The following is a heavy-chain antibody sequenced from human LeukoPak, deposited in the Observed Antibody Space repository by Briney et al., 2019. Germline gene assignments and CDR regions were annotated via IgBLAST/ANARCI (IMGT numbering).Heavy chain of an antibody. CDR3: AREGNGNDAFDI. Sequence: GSLRLSCAASGFTFSSYEMNWVRQAPGKGLEWVSYISSSGSTIYYADSVKGRFTISRDNAKNSLYLQMNSLRAEDTAVYYCAREGNGNDAFDIWGQGTMVTVSS. V-gene: IGHV3-48*03. D-gene: IGHD1-1*01. J-gene: IGHJ3*02. CDR2: ISSSGSTI. CDR1: GFTFSSYE.